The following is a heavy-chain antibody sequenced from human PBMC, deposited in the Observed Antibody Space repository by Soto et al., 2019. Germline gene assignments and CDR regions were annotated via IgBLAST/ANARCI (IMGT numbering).Heavy chain of an antibody. CDR3: ARDRGSTAWYSLDY. J-gene: IGHJ4*02. V-gene: IGHV1-18*01. CDR1: GYTFTSQG. CDR2: ISAYNGNT. D-gene: IGHD2-21*02. Sequence: QVQLVQSGAEVKKPGASVKISCKASGYTFTSQGISWVRQAPGQGLEWMGWISAYNGNTNYAQEFQGRVTMTTDTSTSTAYMELRSLRSDDTAVYFCARDRGSTAWYSLDYWGQGTLVTVSS.